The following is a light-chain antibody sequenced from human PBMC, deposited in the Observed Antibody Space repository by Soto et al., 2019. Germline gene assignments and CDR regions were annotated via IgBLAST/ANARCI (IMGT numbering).Light chain of an antibody. CDR1: SSNIGNHY. J-gene: IGLJ1*01. CDR3: GTWDTRLSVLYV. V-gene: IGLV1-51*02. Sequence: HSVLTQPPSVSAVPGQTVTISCSGSSSNIGNHYVAWYQKLPGTAPKLLIYENDKRPSGIPDRISGSKSGTSATLGITGLQTEDEADYYCGTWDTRLSVLYVFGTGTKVTVL. CDR2: END.